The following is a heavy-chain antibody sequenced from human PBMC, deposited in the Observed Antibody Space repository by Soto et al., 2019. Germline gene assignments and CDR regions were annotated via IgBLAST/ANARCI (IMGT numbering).Heavy chain of an antibody. V-gene: IGHV3-30-3*01. J-gene: IGHJ4*02. CDR3: ARDRFDYVWGSYRFLYYFDY. Sequence: GSLRLSCAASGLTFSRSAMHWVRQAPGKGLEWFAVISYDGSNNYYADSLKGRFTVSRDNSKNTLYLQMNSLRAEDTAVYYCARDRFDYVWGSYRFLYYFDYWGQGTLVTVSS. CDR2: ISYDGSNN. CDR1: GLTFSRSA. D-gene: IGHD3-16*02.